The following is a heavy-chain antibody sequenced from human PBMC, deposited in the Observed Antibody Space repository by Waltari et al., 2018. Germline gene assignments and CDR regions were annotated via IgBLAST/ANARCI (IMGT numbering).Heavy chain of an antibody. CDR3: VRDHYYYGSGSYFRPNYYYGMDV. D-gene: IGHD3-10*01. V-gene: IGHV3-33*01. CDR1: GFTFSSYN. CDR2: IWYDGSKE. J-gene: IGHJ6*02. Sequence: QVQLEESGGGVVQTGRSLRLSCAASGFTFSSYNIHWVRQAPGKGLEWVALIWYDGSKEYYADSVKGRFTISRDNSKNTLYLQMNSLRAEDTAVYYCVRDHYYYGSGSYFRPNYYYGMDVWGQGTTVTVSS.